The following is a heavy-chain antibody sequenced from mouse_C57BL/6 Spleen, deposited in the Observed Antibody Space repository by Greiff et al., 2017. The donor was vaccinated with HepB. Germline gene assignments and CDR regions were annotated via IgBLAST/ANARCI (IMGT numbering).Heavy chain of an antibody. CDR1: GYTFTSYW. CDR2: IDPNSGGT. J-gene: IGHJ2*01. CDR3: ATDYGSSSYYFDY. V-gene: IGHV1-72*01. D-gene: IGHD1-1*01. Sequence: QVQLKQPGAELVKPGASVKLSCKASGYTFTSYWMHWVKQRPGRGLEWIGRIDPNSGGTKYNEKFKSKATLTVDKPSSTAYMQLSSLTSEDSAVYYCATDYGSSSYYFDYWGQGTTLTVSS.